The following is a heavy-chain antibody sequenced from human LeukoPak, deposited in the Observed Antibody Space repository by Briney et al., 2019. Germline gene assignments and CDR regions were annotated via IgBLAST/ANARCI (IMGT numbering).Heavy chain of an antibody. V-gene: IGHV4-39*07. CDR1: GDSISSSSYY. CDR3: ARDFPLSGATREPLDY. D-gene: IGHD5-12*01. Sequence: SETLSLTCTVSGDSISSSSYYWGWIRQPPGKGLEWIGSIYYSGSTYYNPSLKSRVTISVDTSKNQFSLKLSFVTAADTAVYYCARDFPLSGATREPLDYWGQGTLVTVSS. J-gene: IGHJ4*02. CDR2: IYYSGST.